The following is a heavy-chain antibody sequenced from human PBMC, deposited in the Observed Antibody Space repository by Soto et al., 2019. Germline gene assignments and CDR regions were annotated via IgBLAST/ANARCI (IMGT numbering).Heavy chain of an antibody. Sequence: EVQLVESGGGLVQPGRSLRLSCAASGFTFDDYAMHWVRQAPGKGPEWVSGITWNSGSRGYAESVKGRFTISRDNAKNSLYLQMNSLRTEDTALYYCAKSKWDLEILKTTVTTFWGPFDIWGQGTMVTVSS. V-gene: IGHV3-9*01. CDR2: ITWNSGSR. CDR1: GFTFDDYA. D-gene: IGHD4-17*01. CDR3: AKSKWDLEILKTTVTTFWGPFDI. J-gene: IGHJ3*02.